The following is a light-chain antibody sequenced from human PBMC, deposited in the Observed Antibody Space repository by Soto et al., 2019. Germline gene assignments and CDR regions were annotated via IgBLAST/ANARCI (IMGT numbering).Light chain of an antibody. CDR2: DAS. V-gene: IGKV3-11*01. CDR1: QSVSRY. CDR3: QQRSGWPST. Sequence: DIVLTQSPATLSLSPGERATLSCRASQSVSRYLACYQQKPGQAPRLLIYDASNRATGIPARFSGSGSGTDFTLTISSLEPEDFAVYYCQQRSGWPSTFGGGTKVEI. J-gene: IGKJ4*01.